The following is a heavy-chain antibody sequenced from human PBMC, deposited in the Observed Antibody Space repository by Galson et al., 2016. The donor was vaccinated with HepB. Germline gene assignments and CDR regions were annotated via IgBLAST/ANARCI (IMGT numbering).Heavy chain of an antibody. J-gene: IGHJ4*02. D-gene: IGHD2-8*01. Sequence: SCAASGFTFSDYFMSWLRQAPGKGLEWISYIGYGGTPTYYADSVKGRFTISRDNAKSSLYLEMNSLRAEDTAVYYCATQWRSWGQGTLVTVSS. CDR3: ATQWRS. CDR2: IGYGGTPT. V-gene: IGHV3-11*01. CDR1: GFTFSDYF.